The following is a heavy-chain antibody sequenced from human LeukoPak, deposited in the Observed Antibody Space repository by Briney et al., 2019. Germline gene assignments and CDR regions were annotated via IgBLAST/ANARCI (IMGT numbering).Heavy chain of an antibody. Sequence: GGSLRLSCAASGFTFSGFSMSWVRQSPTKGLEWVANIKQDGSERYYVDSVKGRFTISRDNAKNSLYLQMNSLRDEDTAVYYCARSRCSGGSCYAWGAAFDIWGQGTMVTVSS. CDR3: ARSRCSGGSCYAWGAAFDI. CDR2: IKQDGSER. V-gene: IGHV3-7*01. J-gene: IGHJ3*02. D-gene: IGHD2-15*01. CDR1: GFTFSGFS.